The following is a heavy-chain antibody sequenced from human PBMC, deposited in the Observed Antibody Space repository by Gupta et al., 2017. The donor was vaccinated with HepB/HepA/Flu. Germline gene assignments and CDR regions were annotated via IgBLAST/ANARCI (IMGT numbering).Heavy chain of an antibody. D-gene: IGHD5-12*01. CDR2: ISGSGGST. J-gene: IGHJ4*02. V-gene: IGHV3-23*01. CDR1: GFTFSSYA. CDR3: AKDTSGYEEFDY. Sequence: EVQLLESGGGLVQPGGSLRLSCAASGFTFSSYAMSWVRQAPGKGLEWVSAISGSGGSTYYADSVKGRFTISGDNSKNTLYLQMNSLRAEDTAVYYCAKDTSGYEEFDYWGQGTLVTVSS.